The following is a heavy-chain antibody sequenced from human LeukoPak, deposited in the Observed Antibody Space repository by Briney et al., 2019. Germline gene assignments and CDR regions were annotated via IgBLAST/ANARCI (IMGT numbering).Heavy chain of an antibody. V-gene: IGHV3-7*01. J-gene: IGHJ4*02. CDR2: IKQDGSEK. D-gene: IGHD1-1*01. CDR3: AKEQNDIEPFFDY. Sequence: GGSLRLSCAASGFTFSSYWMSWVRQAPGKGLEWVANIKQDGSEKYYVDSVKGRFTISRDNAKNSLYLQMNSLRAEDTAVYYCAKEQNDIEPFFDYWGQGTLVTVSS. CDR1: GFTFSSYW.